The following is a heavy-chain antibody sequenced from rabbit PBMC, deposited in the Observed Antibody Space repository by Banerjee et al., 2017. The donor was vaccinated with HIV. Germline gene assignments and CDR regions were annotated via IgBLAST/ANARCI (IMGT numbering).Heavy chain of an antibody. D-gene: IGHD4-2*01. CDR2: INTSSGNT. CDR3: ARDPYPGSSGADLNL. J-gene: IGHJ4*01. V-gene: IGHV1S40*01. Sequence: QSLEESGGDLVKPGASLTLTCTASGFSLSNNYYMCWVRQAPGKGLEWIACINTSSGNTVYATWAKGRFTISKTSWTTVTLQMTSLTAADTATYFCARDPYPGSSGADLNLWGQGTLVTVS. CDR1: GFSLSNNYY.